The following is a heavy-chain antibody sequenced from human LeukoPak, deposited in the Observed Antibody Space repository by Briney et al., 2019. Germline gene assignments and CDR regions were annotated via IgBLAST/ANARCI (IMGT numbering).Heavy chain of an antibody. D-gene: IGHD6-13*01. V-gene: IGHV4-39*07. J-gene: IGHJ5*02. CDR1: GGSISSSSYY. CDR2: IYYSGST. Sequence: SETLSLTCTVSGGSISSSSYYWGWIRQPPGKGLEWIGSIYYSGSTYYNPSLKSRVTISVDTSKNQFSLKLSSVTAADTAVYYCARGGRSSWYVTLWFDPWGQGTLVTVSS. CDR3: ARGGRSSWYVTLWFDP.